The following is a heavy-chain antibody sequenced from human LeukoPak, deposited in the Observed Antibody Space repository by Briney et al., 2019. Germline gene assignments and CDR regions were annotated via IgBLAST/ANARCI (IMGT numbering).Heavy chain of an antibody. D-gene: IGHD2-2*01. CDR3: ARLKCISTTCPSRYVMDV. Sequence: TSETLSLTCSVSGGSISSYYWSWIRQPPGKGLEYIGYIYYSGSTNYNPSLKSRVTISVDTSKDQFSLNLTSGTAADTAVYYCARLKCISTTCPSRYVMDVWGQGTTVTVSS. CDR2: IYYSGST. J-gene: IGHJ6*02. V-gene: IGHV4-59*01. CDR1: GGSISSYY.